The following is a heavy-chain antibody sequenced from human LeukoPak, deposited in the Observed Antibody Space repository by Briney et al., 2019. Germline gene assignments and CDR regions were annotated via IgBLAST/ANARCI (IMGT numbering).Heavy chain of an antibody. CDR2: IIPIFGTA. D-gene: IGHD3-22*01. CDR3: ARVTKVVITSDHWYFDL. CDR1: GGTFSSYA. J-gene: IGHJ2*01. Sequence: SVKVSCKASGGTFSSYAISWVRQAPGQGLEWMGGIIPIFGTANYAQKFQGRVTITTDESTSTAYMELSSLRSEDTAVYYCARVTKVVITSDHWYFDLWGRGTLVTVSS. V-gene: IGHV1-69*05.